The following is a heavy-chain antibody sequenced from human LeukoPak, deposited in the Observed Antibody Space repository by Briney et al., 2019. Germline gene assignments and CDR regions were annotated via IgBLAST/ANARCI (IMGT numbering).Heavy chain of an antibody. CDR3: ARGAGDTLTGYYYYYMDV. D-gene: IGHD3-9*01. V-gene: IGHV4-59*01. Sequence: PSETLSLTCTVSGGSISSYYWSWIRQPPGKGLEWIGYIYYSGSTNYNPSLKSRVTISVDTSKNQFSLKLSSVTAADTAVYYCARGAGDTLTGYYYYYMDVWGKGTTVTVSS. J-gene: IGHJ6*03. CDR2: IYYSGST. CDR1: GGSISSYY.